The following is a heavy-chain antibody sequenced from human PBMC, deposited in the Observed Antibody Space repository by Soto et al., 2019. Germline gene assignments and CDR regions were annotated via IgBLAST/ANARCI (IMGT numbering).Heavy chain of an antibody. J-gene: IGHJ6*03. V-gene: IGHV4-59*01. D-gene: IGHD3-16*01. CDR1: GGSFSGYY. CDR2: IYYSGST. Sequence: SETLSLTCAVYGGSFSGYYWSWIRQPPGKGLEWIGYIYYSGSTNYNPSLKSRVTISVDTSKNQFSLKLSSVTAADTAVYYCARDGAPMDVWGKGPTVTVS. CDR3: ARDGAPMDV.